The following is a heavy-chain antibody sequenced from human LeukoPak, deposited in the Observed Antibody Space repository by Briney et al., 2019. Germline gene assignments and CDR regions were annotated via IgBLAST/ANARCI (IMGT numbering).Heavy chain of an antibody. CDR3: ATMSPSLVTVAGPFDY. CDR2: FDPEDGET. D-gene: IGHD6-19*01. CDR1: GYTLTELS. Sequence: RASVKVSCKVSGYTLTELSMHWVRQAPGKGLEWMGGFDPEDGETIYAQKFQGRVTMTEDTSTDTAYMELSSLRSEDTAVYYCATMSPSLVTVAGPFDYWGQGTLVTVSS. J-gene: IGHJ4*02. V-gene: IGHV1-24*01.